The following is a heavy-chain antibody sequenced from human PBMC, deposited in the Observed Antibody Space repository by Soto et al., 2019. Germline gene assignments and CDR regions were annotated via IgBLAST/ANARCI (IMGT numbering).Heavy chain of an antibody. D-gene: IGHD3-3*01. Sequence: QVQLVQSGAEVKKPGASVKVSCKASGYTFTSYGISWVRQAPGQGLKWMGWISAYNGNTNYAQKLQGRVTMTTDTSTSTAYMELRSLRSDDTAVYYCARDRTTYYDFWSGYPSAGYWGQGTLVTASS. J-gene: IGHJ4*02. CDR2: ISAYNGNT. CDR3: ARDRTTYYDFWSGYPSAGY. CDR1: GYTFTSYG. V-gene: IGHV1-18*01.